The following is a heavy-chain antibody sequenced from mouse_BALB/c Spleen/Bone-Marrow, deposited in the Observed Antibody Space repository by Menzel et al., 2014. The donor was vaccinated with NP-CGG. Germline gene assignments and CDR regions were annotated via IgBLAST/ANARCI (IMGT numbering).Heavy chain of an antibody. J-gene: IGHJ4*01. CDR3: ASSYYDYDGYATDY. D-gene: IGHD2-4*01. Sequence: EVQVVESGGGLVKPGGSLKLSCAASGFTFSSYAISWVRQTPEKRLEWVATISSGGSYTYYPDSVKGRFTISRDNAKNTLYLQMSSLRSEDTAMYYCASSYYDYDGYATDYWGQGTSVTVSS. CDR2: ISSGGSYT. V-gene: IGHV5-9-3*01. CDR1: GFTFSSYA.